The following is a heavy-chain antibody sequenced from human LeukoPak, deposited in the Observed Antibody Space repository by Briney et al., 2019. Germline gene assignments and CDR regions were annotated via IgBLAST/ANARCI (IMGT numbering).Heavy chain of an antibody. CDR2: ITSSSTYN. CDR1: GFTFSNYN. J-gene: IGHJ3*02. D-gene: IGHD3-3*01. CDR3: ARDLAVRFLEWFSRDAFDI. V-gene: IGHV3-21*01. Sequence: PGGSLRLSCAASGFTFSNYNMNWVRQAPGKGLEWVSSITSSSTYNYYADSVKGRFTISRDNAKNTLNLQMNSLRVEDTAVYYCARDLAVRFLEWFSRDAFDIWGQGTMVTVSS.